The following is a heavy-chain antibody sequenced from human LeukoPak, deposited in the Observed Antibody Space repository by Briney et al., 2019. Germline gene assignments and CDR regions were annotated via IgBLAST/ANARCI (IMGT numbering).Heavy chain of an antibody. J-gene: IGHJ4*02. D-gene: IGHD5-18*01. CDR2: IKQDGSEK. CDR1: RCSVIDYA. V-gene: IGHV3-7*01. Sequence: VRLSCAPSRCSVIDYAILWVRPPPGKGLEGVANIKQDGSEKYYVDSVKGRFTISRDNAKNSLYLQMNSLRAEDTAVYYCARTYGYSYGYGLYYWGQGTLVTVSS. CDR3: ARTYGYSYGYGLYY.